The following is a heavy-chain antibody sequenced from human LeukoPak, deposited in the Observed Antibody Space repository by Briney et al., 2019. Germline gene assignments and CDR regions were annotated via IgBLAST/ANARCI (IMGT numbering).Heavy chain of an antibody. CDR2: ISTNGDRT. D-gene: IGHD7-27*01. CDR3: AKDGGLWVSAHWGDS. CDR1: GLTFSNYA. Sequence: GGSLRLSCAASGLTFSNYAMTWVRQAPGKGLEWVSAISTNGDRTYYADSVKGRFTVSRDNSKNTLFLQMNSLRAEDAAVYYCAKDGGLWVSAHWGDSWGRGTLVTVSS. J-gene: IGHJ4*02. V-gene: IGHV3-23*01.